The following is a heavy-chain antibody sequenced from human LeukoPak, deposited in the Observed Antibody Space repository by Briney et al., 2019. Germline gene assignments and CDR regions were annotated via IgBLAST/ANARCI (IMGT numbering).Heavy chain of an antibody. CDR1: GDSISNGVKY. J-gene: IGHJ4*02. Sequence: PSETLSLTCTVSGDSISNGVKYWSWIRQHPGRGLEWIGYIYYSGRSYYNPSLKSRITMSVDTSKNQFSLNLSSVTAADTAVYYCARDQVECTGGTCQSRVGFDFWGQGTLVTVSS. V-gene: IGHV4-31*03. CDR3: ARDQVECTGGTCQSRVGFDF. CDR2: IYYSGRS. D-gene: IGHD2-8*02.